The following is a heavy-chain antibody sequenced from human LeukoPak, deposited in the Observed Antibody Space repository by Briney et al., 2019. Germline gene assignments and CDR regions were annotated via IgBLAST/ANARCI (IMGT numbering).Heavy chain of an antibody. V-gene: IGHV1-69*06. CDR3: AGRITGTTVWSFDP. CDR2: IIPIFGTA. J-gene: IGHJ5*02. CDR1: GGTFSSYA. Sequence: ASVKVSCKASGGTFSSYAISWVRQASGQGLEWMGGIIPIFGTANYAQKFQGRVTITADKSTSTAYMELSSLRSEDTAVYYCAGRITGTTVWSFDPWGQGTLVTVSS. D-gene: IGHD1-7*01.